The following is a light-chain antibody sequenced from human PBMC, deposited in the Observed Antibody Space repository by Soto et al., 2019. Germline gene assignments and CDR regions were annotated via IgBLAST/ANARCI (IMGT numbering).Light chain of an antibody. V-gene: IGKV1-39*01. CDR2: GAS. CDR3: HQSSITAFP. CDR1: QNINSY. J-gene: IGKJ3*01. Sequence: DIQMTQYPSSLSASVADRVTITCRASQNINSYLHWYQQKPWQAPNLLLFGASNLQSVVPSRFSGSGSGTDFTLQISSLQPEDFATYCYHQSSITAFPFGPGTTVPIK.